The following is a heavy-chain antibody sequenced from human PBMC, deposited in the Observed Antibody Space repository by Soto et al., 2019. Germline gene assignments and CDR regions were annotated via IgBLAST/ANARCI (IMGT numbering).Heavy chain of an antibody. V-gene: IGHV3-23*01. CDR2: ISGSGGST. CDR1: GFTFSSYA. CDR3: AKDFVGCGGSCYYFQH. D-gene: IGHD2-15*01. Sequence: PGGSLRLSCAASGFTFSSYAMSWVRQAPGKGLEWVSAISGSGGSTYYADSVKGRFTISRDNSKNTLYLQMNSLRAEDTAVYYCAKDFVGCGGSCYYFQHWGQGTLVTVSS. J-gene: IGHJ1*01.